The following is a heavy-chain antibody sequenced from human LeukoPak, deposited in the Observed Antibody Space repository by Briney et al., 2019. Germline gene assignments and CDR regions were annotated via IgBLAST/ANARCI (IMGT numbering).Heavy chain of an antibody. CDR2: ISGGSGNT. J-gene: IGHJ6*02. V-gene: IGHV3-23*01. CDR3: ARRISGSYGEYYYYGMDV. CDR1: GFTFSTYA. D-gene: IGHD1-26*01. Sequence: GGSLRLSCAASGFTFSTYAMNWVRQAPGKGLEWVSGISGGSGNTYYADSVKGRFTISRGSSKNTLFLQMSSLRAEDTAVYYCARRISGSYGEYYYYGMDVWGQGTTVTVSS.